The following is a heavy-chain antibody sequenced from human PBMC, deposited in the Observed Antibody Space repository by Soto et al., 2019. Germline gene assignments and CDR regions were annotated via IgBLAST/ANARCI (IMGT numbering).Heavy chain of an antibody. D-gene: IGHD2-21*02. J-gene: IGHJ4*02. Sequence: QVQLVQSGAEEXXPGASVKVTCKASGYTFTTYDMHWVRQAPGQRLEWMGWINAGNGNTKYSQKFQGRVTITRDTSASTAYMELSSLRSEDTAVYYCAGSIVVVTALDYWGQGTLVTVSS. V-gene: IGHV1-3*05. CDR2: INAGNGNT. CDR1: GYTFTTYD. CDR3: AGSIVVVTALDY.